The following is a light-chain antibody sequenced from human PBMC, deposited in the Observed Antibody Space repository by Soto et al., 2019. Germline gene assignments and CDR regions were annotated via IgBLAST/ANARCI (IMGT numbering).Light chain of an antibody. Sequence: QSVLTQPPSVSGAPGPRVTISCTRSSSNIGAGYDVHWYQQLPGTAPKLLIYANTNRPSGVPDRFSGSKSGTSASLAITGLHAEDEADYYCQSYDSSLSGSNWVFGGGTKVTVL. CDR1: SSNIGAGYD. J-gene: IGLJ3*02. V-gene: IGLV1-40*01. CDR3: QSYDSSLSGSNWV. CDR2: ANT.